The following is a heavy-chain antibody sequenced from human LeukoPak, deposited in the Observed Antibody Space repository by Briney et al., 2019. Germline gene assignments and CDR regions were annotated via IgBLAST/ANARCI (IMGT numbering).Heavy chain of an antibody. CDR3: ARMGGAGSMLGLI. D-gene: IGHD6-13*01. Sequence: GESLKISCKGSGYSFTSYWISWVRQMPGKGLEWMGRFDPSDSYTDYRPSFQGHVTISADKSISTAYLQWSSLKASDTAMYYCARMGGAGSMLGLIWGQGTLVTVSS. J-gene: IGHJ4*02. CDR1: GYSFTSYW. V-gene: IGHV5-10-1*01. CDR2: FDPSDSYT.